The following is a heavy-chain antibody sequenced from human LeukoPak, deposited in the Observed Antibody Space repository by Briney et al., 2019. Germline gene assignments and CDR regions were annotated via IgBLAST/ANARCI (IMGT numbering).Heavy chain of an antibody. CDR2: IYPHDGTT. Sequence: ASVKVSCKASEYSFVSYYIHWVRQAPGEGLEWVGLIYPHDGTTNYAQKFQGRVTMTVDRSTTTFYMELSSLTSEDTAVYYCTRDRPRNWFDPWGQGTLVTVSP. J-gene: IGHJ5*02. CDR3: TRDRPRNWFDP. CDR1: EYSFVSYY. V-gene: IGHV1-46*01.